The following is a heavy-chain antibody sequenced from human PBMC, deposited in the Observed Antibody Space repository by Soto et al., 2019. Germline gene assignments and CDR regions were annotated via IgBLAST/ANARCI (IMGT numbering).Heavy chain of an antibody. CDR1: GGSISSGDYY. V-gene: IGHV4-30-4*01. CDR3: ARDAFYYDSRGPSSYYYYYGMDV. CDR2: IYYSGST. D-gene: IGHD3-22*01. Sequence: PSETLSLTCTVSGGSISSGDYYWSWIRQPPGKGLEWIGYIYYSGSTYYNPSPKSRVTISVDTSKNQFSLKLSSVTAADTAVYYCARDAFYYDSRGPSSYYYYYGMDVWGQGTTVTVSS. J-gene: IGHJ6*02.